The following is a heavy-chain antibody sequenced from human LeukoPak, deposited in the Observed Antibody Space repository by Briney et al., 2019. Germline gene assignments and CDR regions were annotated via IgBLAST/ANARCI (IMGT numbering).Heavy chain of an antibody. J-gene: IGHJ5*02. CDR3: ARVSAGGGSEWVDN. CDR2: ISYSVRA. V-gene: IGHV4-59*01. D-gene: IGHD1-26*01. Sequence: PSETLSLTCTVSGDSITDYYWSWIRQPPGKGLEWIGYISYSVRATYNPSVKSRVTISLATSRTQFSLSLTSVTAADTAVYYCARVSAGGGSEWVDNWGQGTLVTVSS. CDR1: GDSITDYY.